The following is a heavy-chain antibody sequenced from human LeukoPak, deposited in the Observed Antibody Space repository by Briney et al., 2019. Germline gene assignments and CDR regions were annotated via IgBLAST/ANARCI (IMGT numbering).Heavy chain of an antibody. D-gene: IGHD3-10*01. CDR2: IYYTGST. CDR3: ARDRGDFYDSGSYDS. Sequence: GSLRLSCAASGFTFDDYAMHWVRQPPGKALDWIGYIYYTGSTKYNPSLKSRVTISIDTSKSQFSLKLTSVTAADTAVYYCARDRGDFYDSGSYDSWGPGTLVTVSS. V-gene: IGHV4-59*01. J-gene: IGHJ4*02. CDR1: GFTFDDYA.